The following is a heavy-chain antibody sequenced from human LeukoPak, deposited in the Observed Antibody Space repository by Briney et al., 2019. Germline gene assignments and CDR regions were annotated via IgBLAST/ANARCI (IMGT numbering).Heavy chain of an antibody. V-gene: IGHV6-1*01. D-gene: IGHD2-2*01. Sequence: SQTLSLTCAISGDSVSSNSVTWNWIRQSPSRGLEWLGRTYYRPTWYNDYAVSVRGRITVNPDTSKNQFSLHLNSVSPEDTAVYYCARRLTQYDCFDPWGQGILVTVSS. CDR3: ARRLTQYDCFDP. J-gene: IGHJ5*02. CDR2: TYYRPTWYN. CDR1: GDSVSSNSVT.